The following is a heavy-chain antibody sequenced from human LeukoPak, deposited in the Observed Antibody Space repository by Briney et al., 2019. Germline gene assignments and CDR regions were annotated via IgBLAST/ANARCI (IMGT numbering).Heavy chain of an antibody. CDR3: AKGGASVTRYVDY. CDR1: GLTFNSYW. V-gene: IGHV3-74*03. CDR2: INGDASNT. J-gene: IGHJ4*02. D-gene: IGHD4-17*01. Sequence: GGSLRLSCAASGLTFNSYWMHWVRQVAGKGLVWVARINGDASNTTYADSVKGRFTISRDNAKNTLYLQMNSLRPEDTAVYYCAKGGASVTRYVDYWGQGTLVTVSS.